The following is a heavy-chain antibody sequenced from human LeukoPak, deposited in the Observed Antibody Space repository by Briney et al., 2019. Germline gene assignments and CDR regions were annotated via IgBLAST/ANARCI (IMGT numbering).Heavy chain of an antibody. CDR1: GGSISSGGYY. V-gene: IGHV4-31*03. D-gene: IGHD3-22*01. Sequence: SQTLSLTCTVSGGSISSGGYYWSWIRQHPGKGLEWIGYIYYSGSTYYNPSLKSRVTISVDTSKNQFSLKLSSVTAADTAVYYCAKYGVVVIYGQLIDYWGQGTLVTVSS. J-gene: IGHJ4*02. CDR3: AKYGVVVIYGQLIDY. CDR2: IYYSGST.